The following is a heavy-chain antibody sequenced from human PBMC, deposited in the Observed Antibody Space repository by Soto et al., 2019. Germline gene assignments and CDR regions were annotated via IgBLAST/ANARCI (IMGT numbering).Heavy chain of an antibody. CDR3: ARGRVAAAGTRGVYYYGMDV. V-gene: IGHV6-1*01. J-gene: IGHJ6*02. D-gene: IGHD6-13*01. Sequence: SQTLSLTCAISGDSVSSNSAAWNWIRQSPSRGLEWLGRTYYRSKWYNDYAVSVKSRITINPDTSKNQFSLQLNSVTPKDTAVYYCARGRVAAAGTRGVYYYGMDVWGQGTTVTVSS. CDR2: TYYRSKWYN. CDR1: GDSVSSNSAA.